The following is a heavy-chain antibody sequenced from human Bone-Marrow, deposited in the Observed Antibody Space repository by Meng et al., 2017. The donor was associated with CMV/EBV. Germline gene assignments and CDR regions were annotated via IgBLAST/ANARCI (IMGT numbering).Heavy chain of an antibody. CDR1: ASRKY. V-gene: IGHV3-53*01. J-gene: IGHJ5*02. CDR2: IYSGGST. D-gene: IGHD3-3*01. Sequence: ASRKYMSWVRQAPGKGLEWVSVIYSGGSTYCADSVEGRFTISRDNSKNTLYLQMNSLRAEDTAVYYCARVAPRRITIFGVVLGWFDPWGQGTLVTVSS. CDR3: ARVAPRRITIFGVVLGWFDP.